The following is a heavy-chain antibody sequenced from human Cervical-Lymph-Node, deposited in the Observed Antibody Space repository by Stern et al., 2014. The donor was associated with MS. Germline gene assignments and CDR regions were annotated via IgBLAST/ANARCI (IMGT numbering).Heavy chain of an antibody. J-gene: IGHJ5*02. Sequence: QVQLQESGPGLVKPSETLSLTCTVSGGSLSTTNFLGWIRQPPGKGLEWIGSINDSGKTYYNPSLKSRVTLSVDTSKSQFSLKVTSVTAADTAVYYCAREITVTTSHWFDPWGQGTLVTVSS. CDR3: AREITVTTSHWFDP. V-gene: IGHV4-39*02. CDR2: INDSGKT. CDR1: GGSLSTTNFL. D-gene: IGHD4-17*01.